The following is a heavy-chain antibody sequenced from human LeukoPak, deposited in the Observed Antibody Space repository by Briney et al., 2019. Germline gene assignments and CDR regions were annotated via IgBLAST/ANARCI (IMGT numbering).Heavy chain of an antibody. Sequence: PGGSLRLSCAASGFTFSSYEMNWVRQAPGKGLEWVSYISSSGSTIYYADSVKGRFTISRDNAKDSLYLQMNSLRAEDTAVYYYARGLWFGETRGLYYFDYWGQGTLVTVSS. V-gene: IGHV3-48*03. CDR1: GFTFSSYE. D-gene: IGHD3-10*01. J-gene: IGHJ4*02. CDR3: ARGLWFGETRGLYYFDY. CDR2: ISSSGSTI.